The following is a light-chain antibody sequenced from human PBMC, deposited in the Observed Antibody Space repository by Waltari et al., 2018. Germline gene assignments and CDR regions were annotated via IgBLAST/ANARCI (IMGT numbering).Light chain of an antibody. V-gene: IGLV2-11*01. CDR1: SSDVGGYHY. CDR2: SNH. Sequence: QSALTQPRSVSGSPGQSVTISCTGTSSDVGGYHYVSWYQQHPGKAPNLLVYSNHQRPSGVPDRFSGSKSGTSASLAISGLQSEDEADYYCATWDDSFNGMAFGGGTKLTVL. CDR3: ATWDDSFNGMA. J-gene: IGLJ2*01.